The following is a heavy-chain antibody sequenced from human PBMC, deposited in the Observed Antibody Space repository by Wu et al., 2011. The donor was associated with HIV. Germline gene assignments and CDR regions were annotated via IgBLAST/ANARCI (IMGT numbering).Heavy chain of an antibody. CDR3: ARGGGLNSWHTKNDY. CDR2: ILPVFDTL. J-gene: IGHJ4*02. D-gene: IGHD6-13*01. CDR1: GGAFTNSA. V-gene: IGHV1-69*14. Sequence: QVQLVQSGSEVKKPGSSVKVSCKASGGAFTNSALSWVRQAPGQGLEWMGRILPVFDTLNYAQKFQGRVTITADKSTTTTYMELSSLTFEDTAVYYCARGGGLNSWHTKNDYWGQGTLVTVSS.